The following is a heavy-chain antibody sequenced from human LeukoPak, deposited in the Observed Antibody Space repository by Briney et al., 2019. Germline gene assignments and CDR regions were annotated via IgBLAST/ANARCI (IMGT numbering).Heavy chain of an antibody. CDR2: IYHSGST. V-gene: IGHV4-30-2*01. CDR3: ATRYYYGSGSYLYFDY. CDR1: GGSISSGGYS. Sequence: PSQTLSLTCAVSGGSISSGGYSWSWIRQPPGKGLEWIGYIYHSGSTYYNPSLKSRVTISVDRSKNQFSLKLSSVTAADTAVYYCATRYYYGSGSYLYFDYWGQGTLVTVSS. D-gene: IGHD3-10*01. J-gene: IGHJ4*02.